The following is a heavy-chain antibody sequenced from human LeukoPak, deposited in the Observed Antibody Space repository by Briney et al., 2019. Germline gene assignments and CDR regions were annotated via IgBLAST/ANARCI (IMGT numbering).Heavy chain of an antibody. CDR2: ISGSGGST. D-gene: IGHD3-22*01. CDR1: GFTFSSYA. V-gene: IGHV3-23*01. Sequence: GGSLRLSCAASGFTFSSYAMSWVRQAPGKGLEWVSAISGSGGSTYYADSVEGRFTISRDNSKNTLYLQMNSLRAEDTAVYYCAKGGAYYYDSSGRRDYWGQGTLVTVSS. J-gene: IGHJ4*02. CDR3: AKGGAYYYDSSGRRDY.